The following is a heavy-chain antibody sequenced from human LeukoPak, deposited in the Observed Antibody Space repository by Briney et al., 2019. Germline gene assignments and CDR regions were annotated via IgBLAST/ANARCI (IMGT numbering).Heavy chain of an antibody. CDR3: ARDHSRQAFDI. V-gene: IGHV4-34*01. J-gene: IGHJ3*02. CDR2: SNHSGST. CDR1: GGSFSGYY. D-gene: IGHD3-22*01. Sequence: KPSETLSLTCAVYGGSFSGYYWSWIRQPPGKGLEWIGESNHSGSTNYNPSLKSRVTISVDTSKNQFSLKLSSVTAADTAVYYCARDHSRQAFDIWGQGTMVTVSS.